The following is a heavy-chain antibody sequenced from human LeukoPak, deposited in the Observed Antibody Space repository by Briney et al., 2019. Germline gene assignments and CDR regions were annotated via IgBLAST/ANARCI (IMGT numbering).Heavy chain of an antibody. Sequence: GASVKVSCKASGYTFTGYYMHWVRQAPGQGLEWMGWINPNSGGTNYAQKFQGWVTMTRDTSISTAYMELSRLRSDDTAVYYCARDATTVTPYWYFDLWGRGTLVTVSS. J-gene: IGHJ2*01. D-gene: IGHD4-17*01. CDR2: INPNSGGT. CDR3: ARDATTVTPYWYFDL. CDR1: GYTFTGYY. V-gene: IGHV1-2*04.